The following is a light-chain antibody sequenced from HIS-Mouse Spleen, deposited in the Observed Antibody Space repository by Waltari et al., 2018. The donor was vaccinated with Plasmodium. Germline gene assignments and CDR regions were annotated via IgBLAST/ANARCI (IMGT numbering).Light chain of an antibody. J-gene: IGLJ2*01. CDR3: QAWDSSTVV. CDR1: KLGDKY. Sequence: SYELTQPPSVSVSPGQTASITCSGDKLGDKYASWYPQKPGQSPVLVILQDSKRPSGIPERFSGSNSGNAATLTISGTQAMDEADYYCQAWDSSTVVFGGGTKLTVL. V-gene: IGLV3-1*01. CDR2: QDS.